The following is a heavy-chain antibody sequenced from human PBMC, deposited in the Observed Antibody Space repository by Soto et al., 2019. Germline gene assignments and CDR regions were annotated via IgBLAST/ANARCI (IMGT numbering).Heavy chain of an antibody. CDR1: GYTFTNYA. Sequence: ASLKVACKASGYTFTNYAMHWVRQAPGQRLEWMGWINGGNGNTKYSQKFQGRVTITRDTSASTAYMELSSLRSEDTAVYYCARSLYDLLTGSVYNWFDPWGRGTLVTVPQ. CDR2: INGGNGNT. CDR3: ARSLYDLLTGSVYNWFDP. D-gene: IGHD3-9*01. V-gene: IGHV1-3*01. J-gene: IGHJ5*02.